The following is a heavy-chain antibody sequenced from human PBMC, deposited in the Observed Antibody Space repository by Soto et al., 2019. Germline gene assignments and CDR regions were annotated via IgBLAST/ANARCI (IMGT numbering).Heavy chain of an antibody. J-gene: IGHJ4*02. CDR1: GFTFSDYY. V-gene: IGHV3-11*01. CDR2: ISSSGSTI. CDR3: ARVERGITIFGVVIPPFDY. Sequence: QVQLVESGGGLVKPGGSLRLSCAASGFTFSDYYMSWIRQAPGKGLEWVSYISSSGSTIYYADSVKGRFTISRDNAKNALYLQMNSLRAEDTAVYYWARVERGITIFGVVIPPFDYWGQGTLVTVSS. D-gene: IGHD3-3*01.